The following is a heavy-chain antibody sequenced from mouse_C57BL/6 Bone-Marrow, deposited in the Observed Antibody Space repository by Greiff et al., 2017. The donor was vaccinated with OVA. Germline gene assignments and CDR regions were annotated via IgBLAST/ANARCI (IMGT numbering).Heavy chain of an antibody. D-gene: IGHD4-1*01. V-gene: IGHV5-4*03. Sequence: EVKLMESGGGLVKPGGSLKLSCAASGFTFGSYAMSWVRQTPEKRLEWVATISDGGSYTYYPDNVKGRFTISRDNAKNNLYLQMSHLKSEDTAMYYCARNWDSYYFDYWGQGTTLTVSS. J-gene: IGHJ2*01. CDR2: ISDGGSYT. CDR1: GFTFGSYA. CDR3: ARNWDSYYFDY.